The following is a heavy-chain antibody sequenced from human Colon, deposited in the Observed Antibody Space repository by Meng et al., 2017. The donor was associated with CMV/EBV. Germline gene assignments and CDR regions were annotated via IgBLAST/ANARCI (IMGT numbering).Heavy chain of an antibody. Sequence: KASGYTFTSYSMHWVRQAPGQGLEWMGIINPSGGSTSYAQKFQGRVTMTRDTSTSTVYMELSSLRSEDTAVYYCARVFSTIHYALDPWGQGTLVTVSS. CDR2: INPSGGST. J-gene: IGHJ5*02. CDR3: ARVFSTIHYALDP. CDR1: GYTFTSYS. V-gene: IGHV1-46*01. D-gene: IGHD3/OR15-3a*01.